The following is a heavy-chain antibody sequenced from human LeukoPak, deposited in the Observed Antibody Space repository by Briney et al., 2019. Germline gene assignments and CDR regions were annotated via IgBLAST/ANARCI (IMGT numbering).Heavy chain of an antibody. D-gene: IGHD3-22*01. Sequence: SETLSLTCTVSGGAISSGSYYWSWIRQPAGKGLEWIGRINTSGSTNYNPSLKSRVTISVDMSKNQFSLKLSSVTAADTAVYYCARDGEYYYDSSGYYYYYYYMDVWGKGTTVTVSS. CDR3: ARDGEYYYDSSGYYYYYYYMDV. CDR1: GGAISSGSYY. V-gene: IGHV4-61*02. J-gene: IGHJ6*03. CDR2: INTSGST.